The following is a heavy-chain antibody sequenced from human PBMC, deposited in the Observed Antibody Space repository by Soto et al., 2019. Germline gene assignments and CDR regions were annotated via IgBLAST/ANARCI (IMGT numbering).Heavy chain of an antibody. D-gene: IGHD6-19*01. CDR1: GFTFSDYA. J-gene: IGHJ4*02. Sequence: EVQLLESGGDLVQPGGSLTLSCAASGFTFSDYAMSWVRQAPGKGLEWVSAFRGGGGSTFYADSVRGRFTISRDNAKSTRYLQMNSLRAEDTAVYYCAKIGWSEVAGWEFDYWGQGTLVTVSS. V-gene: IGHV3-23*01. CDR2: FRGGGGST. CDR3: AKIGWSEVAGWEFDY.